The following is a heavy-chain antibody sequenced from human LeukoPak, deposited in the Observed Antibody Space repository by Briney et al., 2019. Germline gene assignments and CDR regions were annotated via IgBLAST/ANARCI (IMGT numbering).Heavy chain of an antibody. V-gene: IGHV3-21*04. CDR1: GFTFSSYS. CDR2: ITGSSSSM. J-gene: IGHJ3*02. Sequence: GGSLRLSCAASGFTFSSYSMNWVRQTPGKGLEWVSSITGSSSSMYYADSVKGRFTISRDNSKNTLYLQMNSLRAEDTAVYYCARQGYPDAFDIWGQGTMVAVSS. D-gene: IGHD6-13*01. CDR3: ARQGYPDAFDI.